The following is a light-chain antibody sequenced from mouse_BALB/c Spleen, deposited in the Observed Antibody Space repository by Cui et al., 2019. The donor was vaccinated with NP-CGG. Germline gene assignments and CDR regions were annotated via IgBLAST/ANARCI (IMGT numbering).Light chain of an antibody. V-gene: IGLV1*01. J-gene: IGLJ1*01. CDR2: GTN. CDR1: TGAVTTSNY. Sequence: QAVVTQESALTISPGETVTFTCRSSTGAVTTSNYANWVQEKPDHLFTGLIGGTNNRAPGVPARFSGSLIGEKAALTITGAQTEDGAIYFCALWYSNHWVFGGGTKMTVL. CDR3: ALWYSNHWV.